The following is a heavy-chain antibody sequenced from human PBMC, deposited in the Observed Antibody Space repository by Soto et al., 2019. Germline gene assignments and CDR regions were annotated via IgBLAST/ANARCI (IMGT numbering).Heavy chain of an antibody. V-gene: IGHV1-24*01. D-gene: IGHD3-10*01. J-gene: IGHJ4*02. Sequence: ASVKVSCKVSGYTLTELSMHWVRQAPGKGLEWMGGFDLEDGETIYAQKFQGRVTMTEDTSTDTAYMELSSLRSEDTAVYYCAKVLGQGTIPDYWGQGTLVTVSS. CDR3: AKVLGQGTIPDY. CDR1: GYTLTELS. CDR2: FDLEDGET.